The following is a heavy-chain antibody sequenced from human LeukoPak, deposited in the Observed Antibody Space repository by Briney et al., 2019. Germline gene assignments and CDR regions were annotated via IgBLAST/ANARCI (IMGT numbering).Heavy chain of an antibody. CDR1: GFTVSSNY. Sequence: PGGSLRLSCAASGFTVSSNYMSWVRQAPGKGLEWVSVIYSGGSTYYADSVKGRFTISRDNSKNTLYLQMNSLRAEDTAVYYCARDGLVATSPRSDYWGQGTLVTVSS. CDR3: ARDGLVATSPRSDY. V-gene: IGHV3-53*01. D-gene: IGHD5-12*01. CDR2: IYSGGST. J-gene: IGHJ4*02.